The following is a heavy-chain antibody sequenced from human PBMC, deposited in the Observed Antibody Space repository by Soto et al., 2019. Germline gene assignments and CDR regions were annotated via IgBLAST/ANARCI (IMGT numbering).Heavy chain of an antibody. V-gene: IGHV5-51*01. CDR3: ARRFSSSWTASRWFDP. CDR2: IYPGDSDT. Sequence: GESLKISCKGSGYSFTSYWIGWVRQMPWKGLEWMGIIYPGDSDTRYSPSFQGQVTISADKSISTAYLQWSSLKASDTAMYYCARRFSSSWTASRWFDPWGQGALVTVSS. J-gene: IGHJ5*02. CDR1: GYSFTSYW. D-gene: IGHD6-13*01.